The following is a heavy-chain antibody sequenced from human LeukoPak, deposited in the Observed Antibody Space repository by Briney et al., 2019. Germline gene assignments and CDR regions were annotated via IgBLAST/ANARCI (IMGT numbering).Heavy chain of an antibody. D-gene: IGHD5-12*01. CDR2: ISSSSSYI. J-gene: IGHJ4*02. CDR3: ARGGYSGYDSPPAHATYY. Sequence: GGSLRLSCAASGFTFSSYSMNWVRQAPGKGLEWVSSISSSSSYIYYADSVKGRFTISRDNAKNSLYLQMNSLRAEDTAVYYCARGGYSGYDSPPAHATYYWGQGTLVTVSS. CDR1: GFTFSSYS. V-gene: IGHV3-21*01.